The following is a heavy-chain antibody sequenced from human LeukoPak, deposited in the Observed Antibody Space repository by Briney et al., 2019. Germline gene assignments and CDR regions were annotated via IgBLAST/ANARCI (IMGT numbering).Heavy chain of an antibody. CDR1: GGSISNYY. V-gene: IGHV4-59*01. D-gene: IGHD3-22*01. CDR3: ARGFSGYYSFDY. J-gene: IGHJ4*02. CDR2: VYYSGST. Sequence: SETLSLTCTVSGGSISNYYWSWIRQPPGKGLEWIGYVYYSGSTNYNPSLKSRVTISVDTSENQYSLKLNSVTAADTAVYYCARGFSGYYSFDYWGQGTLVTVSS.